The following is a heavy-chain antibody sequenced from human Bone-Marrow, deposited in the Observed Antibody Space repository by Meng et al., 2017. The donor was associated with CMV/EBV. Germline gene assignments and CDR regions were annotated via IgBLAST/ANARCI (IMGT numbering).Heavy chain of an antibody. J-gene: IGHJ6*02. Sequence: ASVKVSCKASGYTFIGYYMHWMRQAPGQGLEWMGWINPETGDANYAQKFQGRVTMTRDTFITTAYMEVSRLRSDDTAVYYCARERYLVPAASPDYYYYGMDVWGQATTVTVSS. D-gene: IGHD2-2*01. CDR1: GYTFIGYY. CDR3: ARERYLVPAASPDYYYYGMDV. CDR2: INPETGDA. V-gene: IGHV1-2*02.